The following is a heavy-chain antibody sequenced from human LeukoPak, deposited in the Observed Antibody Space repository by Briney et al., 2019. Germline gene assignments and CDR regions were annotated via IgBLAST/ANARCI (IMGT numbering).Heavy chain of an antibody. Sequence: GGSLRLSCAASGFTFSSYEMNWVRQAPGKGLEWVSYISSSGSTIYYADSVKGRFTISRDNAKNSLYLQMNSLRAEDTAVYYCARASLIYGMDVWGQGTTVTVSS. CDR1: GFTFSSYE. CDR2: ISSSGSTI. CDR3: ARASLIYGMDV. J-gene: IGHJ6*02. V-gene: IGHV3-48*03.